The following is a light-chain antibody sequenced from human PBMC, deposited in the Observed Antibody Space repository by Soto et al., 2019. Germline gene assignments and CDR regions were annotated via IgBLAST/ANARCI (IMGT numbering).Light chain of an antibody. J-gene: IGKJ5*01. Sequence: EIVLTQSPATLSLSPGERATLSCRASQSVSTYLAWYQQKPGQAPSLLIYDASNRAAGIPARFSGSGSGTDFTLTFSILELEDFAVYYCQQRNNWSRVTFGQGKRLEIK. CDR3: QQRNNWSRVT. V-gene: IGKV3-11*01. CDR2: DAS. CDR1: QSVSTY.